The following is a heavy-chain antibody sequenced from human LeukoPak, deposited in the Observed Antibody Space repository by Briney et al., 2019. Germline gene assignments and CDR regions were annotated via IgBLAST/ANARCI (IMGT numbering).Heavy chain of an antibody. D-gene: IGHD2-21*02. CDR2: IYTSGST. CDR3: ARGLAYCGGDCFYYYYYMDV. V-gene: IGHV4-61*02. CDR1: GGSISGSSYY. Sequence: SQTLSLTCTVSGGSISGSSYYWSWIRQPAGKGLEWIGRIYTSGSTNYNPSLESRVTISVDTSKNQFSLKLSSVTAADTAVYYCARGLAYCGGDCFYYYYYMDVWGKGTTVTISS. J-gene: IGHJ6*03.